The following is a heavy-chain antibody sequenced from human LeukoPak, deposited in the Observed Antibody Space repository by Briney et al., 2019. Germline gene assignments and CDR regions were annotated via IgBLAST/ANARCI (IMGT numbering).Heavy chain of an antibody. Sequence: SETLSLTCAANGGAFSGYYWSWIRQSPEQGLVWIGEVNHSGTTISNPSLESRVSMSMDLTRKRFSLELTSVTAADTAVYYCARRGEWTAWNFDYWAQGSLVTVSS. J-gene: IGHJ4*02. CDR2: VNHSGTT. V-gene: IGHV4-34*01. D-gene: IGHD3/OR15-3a*01. CDR1: GGAFSGYY. CDR3: ARRGEWTAWNFDY.